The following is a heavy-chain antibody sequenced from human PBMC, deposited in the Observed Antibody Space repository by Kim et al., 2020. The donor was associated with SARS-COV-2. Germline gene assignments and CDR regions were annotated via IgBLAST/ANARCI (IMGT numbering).Heavy chain of an antibody. Sequence: SETLSLTCTVSGGSISSYYWSWIRQPPGKGLEWIGYIYYSGSTNYNPSLKSRVTISVDTSKNQFSLKLSSVTAADTAVYYCARVAGLRHYYYYGMDVWGQGTTVTVSS. CDR2: IYYSGST. V-gene: IGHV4-59*01. CDR3: ARVAGLRHYYYYGMDV. D-gene: IGHD4-17*01. J-gene: IGHJ6*02. CDR1: GGSISSYY.